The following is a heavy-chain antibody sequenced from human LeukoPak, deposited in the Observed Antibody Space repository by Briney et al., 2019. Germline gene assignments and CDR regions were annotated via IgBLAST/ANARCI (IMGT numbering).Heavy chain of an antibody. D-gene: IGHD3-3*01. CDR2: LRDTESI. CDR1: GASISTHY. V-gene: IGHV4-59*11. CDR3: ATLKRGSVFGYFNF. J-gene: IGHJ4*02. Sequence: SETLSLTCTVSGASISTHYWSWLRQPPGKELEWIAYLRDTESIKDNPSLKSRVALSADTSKNQFSLRLTSVTAADTAIYYCATLKRGSVFGYFNFWGQGLLVTVSS.